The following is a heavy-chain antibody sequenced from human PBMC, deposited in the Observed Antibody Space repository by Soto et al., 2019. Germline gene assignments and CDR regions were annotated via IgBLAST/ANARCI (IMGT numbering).Heavy chain of an antibody. V-gene: IGHV4-30-4*01. CDR1: GGSISSGDYY. J-gene: IGHJ5*02. CDR3: ARVISSFFNWFDP. CDR2: IYYSGRT. D-gene: IGHD3-10*01. Sequence: PSETLSLTCTVSGGSISSGDYYWSWIRQPPGKGLEWIGYIYYSGRTYYNPSLKSRVTISVDTSKNQFSLKLSSVTAADTAVYYCARVISSFFNWFDPWGQGTLVTVS.